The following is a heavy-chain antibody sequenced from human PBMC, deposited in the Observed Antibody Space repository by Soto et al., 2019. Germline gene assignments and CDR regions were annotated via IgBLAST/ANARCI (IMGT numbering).Heavy chain of an antibody. V-gene: IGHV3-21*01. D-gene: IGHD6-19*01. Sequence: VGSLRLSCAASGFTFSSYSMNWVRQAPGKGLEWVSSISSSSSYIYYADSVKGRFTISRDNAKNSLYLQMNSLRAEDTAVYYCARDGLIAVAASTGYFGYWGQGTRVTVS. CDR2: ISSSSSYI. CDR1: GFTFSSYS. CDR3: ARDGLIAVAASTGYFGY. J-gene: IGHJ4*02.